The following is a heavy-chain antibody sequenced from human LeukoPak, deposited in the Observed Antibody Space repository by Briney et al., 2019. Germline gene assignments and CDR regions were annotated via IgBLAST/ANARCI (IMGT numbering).Heavy chain of an antibody. J-gene: IGHJ3*02. Sequence: PGGSLRLSCAASGFTFSSHWMHWVRQGPGKGLVWISRISGDGSTTAYADSVKGRFTISRDNAKNTLYLQMSSLRAEDTAVYYCAKDRLNYYDSSGYYYGFAFDIWGQGTMVTVSS. CDR2: ISGDGSTT. CDR1: GFTFSSHW. D-gene: IGHD3-22*01. V-gene: IGHV3-74*01. CDR3: AKDRLNYYDSSGYYYGFAFDI.